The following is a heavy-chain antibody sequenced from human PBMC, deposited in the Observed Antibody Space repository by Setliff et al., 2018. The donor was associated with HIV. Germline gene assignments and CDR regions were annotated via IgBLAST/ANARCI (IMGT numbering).Heavy chain of an antibody. D-gene: IGHD3-16*01. Sequence: GGSLRLSCAASGFNFSTHTMNWIRQAPGKGLEWASSISSSGTYIYYADSMKGRFTISRDNAKNSLYLQMDNLTVDDTAVYFCARGRCSDAACFFDYWGQGTLVTVS. CDR3: ARGRCSDAACFFDY. CDR2: ISSSGTYI. V-gene: IGHV3-21*04. J-gene: IGHJ4*02. CDR1: GFNFSTHT.